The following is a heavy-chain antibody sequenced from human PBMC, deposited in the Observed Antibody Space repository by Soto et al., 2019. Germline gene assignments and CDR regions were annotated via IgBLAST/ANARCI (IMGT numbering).Heavy chain of an antibody. CDR2: ISYDGSNK. CDR3: AKGYSGSYLKPTFDY. CDR1: GFTFSSYG. J-gene: IGHJ4*02. Sequence: QVQLVESGGGVVQPGRSLRLSYAASGFTFSSYGMHWVRQAPGKGLEWVAVISYDGSNKYYADSVKGRFTISRDNSKNTLYLQMNSLRAEDTAVYYCAKGYSGSYLKPTFDYWGQGTLVTVSS. V-gene: IGHV3-30*18. D-gene: IGHD1-26*01.